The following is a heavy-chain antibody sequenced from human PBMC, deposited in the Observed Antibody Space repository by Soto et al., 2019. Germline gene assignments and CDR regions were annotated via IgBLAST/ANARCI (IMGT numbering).Heavy chain of an antibody. J-gene: IGHJ4*02. CDR1: GFTFSSYA. Sequence: QVQLVESGGGVVQPGRSLRLSCAASGFTFSSYAMHWVRQAPGKGLEWVAVISYDGSNKYYADSVKGRFTISRDNSKNTLYLQMNSLRAEDTAVYYCAREEDGYNPDYWGQGTLVTVSS. CDR3: AREEDGYNPDY. D-gene: IGHD5-12*01. CDR2: ISYDGSNK. V-gene: IGHV3-30-3*01.